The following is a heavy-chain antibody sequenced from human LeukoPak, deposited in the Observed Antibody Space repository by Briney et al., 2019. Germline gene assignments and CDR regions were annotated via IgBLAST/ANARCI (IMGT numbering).Heavy chain of an antibody. CDR2: IITIFGTA. J-gene: IGHJ5*02. D-gene: IGHD2-15*01. CDR3: ARAGKRYCSGGSCYDWFDP. CDR1: GCTFSCYA. Sequence: SVKVSCKASGCTFSCYAICWVRQAPGQGLEWMGGIITIFGTANYAQKFQGRVTVTADKCTSTTYMELCNLRPEDTAEYYCARAGKRYCSGGSCYDWFDPWGQGTLVTVSS. V-gene: IGHV1-69*06.